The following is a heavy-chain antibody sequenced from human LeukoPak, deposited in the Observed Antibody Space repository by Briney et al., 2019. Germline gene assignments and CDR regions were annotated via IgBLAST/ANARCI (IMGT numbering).Heavy chain of an antibody. CDR1: GYTFTGYS. Sequence: ASVKVSCKASGYTFTGYSIYWVRQTPGQKLEWMGWINPNSGGTNYAQKFQGRVTMTRDTSISTAYMELSRLRSDDTAVYYCARGSGSYGAPRDAFDIWGQGTMVTVSS. D-gene: IGHD5-18*01. J-gene: IGHJ3*02. CDR3: ARGSGSYGAPRDAFDI. V-gene: IGHV1-2*02. CDR2: INPNSGGT.